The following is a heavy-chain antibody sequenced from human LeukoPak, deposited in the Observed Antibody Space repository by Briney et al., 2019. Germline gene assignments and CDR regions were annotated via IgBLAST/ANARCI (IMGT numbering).Heavy chain of an antibody. J-gene: IGHJ4*02. V-gene: IGHV5-51*01. CDR3: ARQQYSSGWYY. CDR1: GYSFSTFW. Sequence: GESLKISCKGSGYSFSTFWIAWVRQMPGKGLEWMGIIYPADSDTRYSPSFQGQVTISADKSINTAYLQWSSLKASDTAIYYCARQQYSSGWYYWGQGTLVTVSS. CDR2: IYPADSDT. D-gene: IGHD6-19*01.